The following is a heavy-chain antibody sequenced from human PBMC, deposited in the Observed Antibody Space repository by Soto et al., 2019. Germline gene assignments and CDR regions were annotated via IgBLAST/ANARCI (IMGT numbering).Heavy chain of an antibody. CDR2: IDWDDDK. D-gene: IGHD6-13*01. Sequence: SGPPLVNPTQTLTLTCTFSGFSLSTSGMCVSWIRQPPGKALEWLALIDWDDDKYYSTSLKTRLTISKDTSKNQVVLTMTNMEPVDTATYYCARIAAAGSPTEYYYYGMDVWGQGTTVTVSS. CDR3: ARIAAAGSPTEYYYYGMDV. V-gene: IGHV2-70*01. J-gene: IGHJ6*02. CDR1: GFSLSTSGMC.